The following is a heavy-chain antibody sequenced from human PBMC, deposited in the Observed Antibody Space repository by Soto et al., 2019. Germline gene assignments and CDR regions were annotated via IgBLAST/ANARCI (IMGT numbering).Heavy chain of an antibody. V-gene: IGHV4-31*03. J-gene: IGHJ3*02. CDR3: ARGWGFGNYYAFDI. D-gene: IGHD3-10*01. CDR2: IYYSGST. CDR1: GGSISSGGYY. Sequence: SETLSLTCTVSGGSISSGGYYWSWIRQHPGKGLEWIGYIYYSGSTYYNPSLKSRVTISVDTSKNQFSLKLSSVTAADTAVYYCARGWGFGNYYAFDIWGQGTMVTVS.